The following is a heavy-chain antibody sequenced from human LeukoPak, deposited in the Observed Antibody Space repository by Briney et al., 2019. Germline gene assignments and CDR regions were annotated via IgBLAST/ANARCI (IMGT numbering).Heavy chain of an antibody. CDR1: GGSISSGSYY. V-gene: IGHV4-39*07. J-gene: IGHJ4*02. D-gene: IGHD3-3*01. CDR2: INHSGST. Sequence: SETLSLTCTVSGGSISSGSYYWSWIRQPPGKGLEWIGEINHSGSTNYNPSLKSRVTISVDTSKNQFSLKLSSVTAADTAVYYCARKGRFLEWLFSYYFDYWGQGTLVTVSS. CDR3: ARKGRFLEWLFSYYFDY.